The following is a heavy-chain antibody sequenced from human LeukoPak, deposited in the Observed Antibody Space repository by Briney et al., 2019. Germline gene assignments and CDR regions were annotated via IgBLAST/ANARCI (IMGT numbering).Heavy chain of an antibody. CDR3: ARLAIVVSYYVDY. Sequence: SETLSLTCTVSGGTISSGSYYWSWIRQPAGKGLEWIGRIYSSGSTNYNPSLKSRVTISLETSKNQFSLKLSSVTAADTAVYYCARLAIVVSYYVDYWGQGTLVTVSS. J-gene: IGHJ4*02. V-gene: IGHV4-61*02. CDR2: IYSSGST. CDR1: GGTISSGSYY. D-gene: IGHD3-22*01.